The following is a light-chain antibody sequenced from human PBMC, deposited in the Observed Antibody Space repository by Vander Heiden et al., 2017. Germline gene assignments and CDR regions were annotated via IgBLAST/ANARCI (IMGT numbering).Light chain of an antibody. CDR2: AAS. CDR1: QCISNN. V-gene: IGKV1-27*01. Sequence: DIQMTQSPSSLSASVGDRVTITCRASQCISNNLAWYQQRTGKVPKVLIYAASTLQSGVTSRFSGSGSGTDFTLTISSLQPEDVATYYCQKYDSAPLTFGGGTKVEIK. CDR3: QKYDSAPLT. J-gene: IGKJ4*01.